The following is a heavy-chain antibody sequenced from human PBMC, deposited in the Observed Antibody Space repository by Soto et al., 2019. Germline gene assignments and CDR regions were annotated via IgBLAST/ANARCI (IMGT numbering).Heavy chain of an antibody. CDR3: AREGVQHGSGPYYYYGMDV. J-gene: IGHJ6*01. CDR2: ISSSSSYI. CDR1: GFTFSSYS. V-gene: IGHV3-21*01. D-gene: IGHD3-10*01. Sequence: GGSLRLACAASGFTFSSYSMNWVRQAPGKGLEWVSSISSSSSYIYYADSVKGRFTISRDNAKNSLYLQMNSLRAEDTAVYYCAREGVQHGSGPYYYYGMDVWGQGTTVTVSS.